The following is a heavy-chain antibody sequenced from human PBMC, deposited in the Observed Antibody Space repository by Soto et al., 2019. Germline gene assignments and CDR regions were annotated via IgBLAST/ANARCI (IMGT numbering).Heavy chain of an antibody. D-gene: IGHD3-22*01. V-gene: IGHV3-33*01. J-gene: IGHJ4*02. CDR3: ARDLDTMIVVVTAFDY. Sequence: TGGSLRLSCAASGFTFSSYGMHWVRQAPGKGLEWVAVIWYDGSNKYYADSVKGRFTISRDNSKNTLYLQMNSLRAEDTAVYYCARDLDTMIVVVTAFDYWGQGTLVTVSS. CDR1: GFTFSSYG. CDR2: IWYDGSNK.